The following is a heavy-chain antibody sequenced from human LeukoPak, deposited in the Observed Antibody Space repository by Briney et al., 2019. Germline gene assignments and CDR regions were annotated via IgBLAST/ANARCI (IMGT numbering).Heavy chain of an antibody. CDR3: ARGYCSGGSCPFDY. D-gene: IGHD2-15*01. J-gene: IGHJ4*02. CDR2: IYTSGST. Sequence: SETLSLTCTVSGGSISSYYWSWIWQPAGKGLEWIGRIYTSGSTNYNPSLKSRVTMSVDTSKNQFSLKLSSVTAADTAVYYCARGYCSGGSCPFDYWGQGTLVTVSS. CDR1: GGSISSYY. V-gene: IGHV4-4*07.